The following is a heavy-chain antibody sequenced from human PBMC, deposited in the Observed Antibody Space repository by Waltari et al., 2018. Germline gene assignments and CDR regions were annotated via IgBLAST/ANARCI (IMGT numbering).Heavy chain of an antibody. CDR2: ISYDGSNK. J-gene: IGHJ2*01. CDR3: AKGRGSTSGTGWYFDL. CDR1: GFTFSSYG. D-gene: IGHD2-2*01. V-gene: IGHV3-30*18. Sequence: QVQLVESGGGVVQPGRSLRLSCAASGFTFSSYGMHWVRQAPGKGLEWVAVISYDGSNKNYADSVKGRFTISRDNSKNTLYLQMNSLRAEDTAVYYCAKGRGSTSGTGWYFDLWGRGTLVTVSS.